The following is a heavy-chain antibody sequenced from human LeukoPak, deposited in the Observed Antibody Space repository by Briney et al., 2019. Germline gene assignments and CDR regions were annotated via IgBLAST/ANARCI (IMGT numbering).Heavy chain of an antibody. CDR3: AKALGTYSSTWPSTSFDY. V-gene: IGHV3-30-3*01. D-gene: IGHD6-13*01. Sequence: GRSLRLSCAASGFTFSSYAMHWVRQAPGKGLEWVAVISYDGSNKYYADSVKGRFTISRDNSKNTLYLQMNSLRAEDTAVYYCAKALGTYSSTWPSTSFDYWGQGTLVTVSS. CDR1: GFTFSSYA. J-gene: IGHJ4*02. CDR2: ISYDGSNK.